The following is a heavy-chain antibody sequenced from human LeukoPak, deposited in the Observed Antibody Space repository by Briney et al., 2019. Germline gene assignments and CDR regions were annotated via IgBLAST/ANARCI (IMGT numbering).Heavy chain of an antibody. D-gene: IGHD1-26*01. J-gene: IGHJ3*02. Sequence: SVKVSCKASGGTFNSYAISWVRQAPGQGLEWMGGIIPMSDTANYPQKFRGRLTITADIPTSTVYMELSSLRSGDTAVYYCAREDDTGRYMGDDAFDIWGQGTMVTVSS. CDR2: IIPMSDTA. CDR1: GGTFNSYA. CDR3: AREDDTGRYMGDDAFDI. V-gene: IGHV1-69*06.